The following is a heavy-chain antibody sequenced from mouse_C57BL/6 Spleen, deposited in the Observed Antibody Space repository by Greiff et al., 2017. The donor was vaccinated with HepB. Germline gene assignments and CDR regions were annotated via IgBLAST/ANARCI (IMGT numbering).Heavy chain of an antibody. D-gene: IGHD2-4*01. J-gene: IGHJ4*01. CDR3: ARWGDYDDYAMDY. CDR2: INPSSGYT. V-gene: IGHV1-4*01. Sequence: VQGVESGAELARPGASVKMSCKASGYTFTSYTMHWVKQRPGQGLEWIGYINPSSGYTKYNQKFKDKATLTADKSSSTAYMQLSSLTSEDSAVYYCARWGDYDDYAMDYWGQGTSVTVSS. CDR1: GYTFTSYT.